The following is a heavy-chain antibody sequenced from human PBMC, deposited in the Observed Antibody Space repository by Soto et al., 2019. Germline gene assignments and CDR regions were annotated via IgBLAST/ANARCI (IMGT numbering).Heavy chain of an antibody. CDR2: IKQDGGEE. V-gene: IGHV3-7*01. CDR1: GFTFSDYS. J-gene: IGHJ3*01. Sequence: PGGSLRLSCAASGFTFSDYSMRWVRQSPGKGLEGVANIKQDGGEEDYVDSVKGRLTISRDNAKNSLYLQMNSLRAEDTAVYYCARIYYTSRGPTKYRAFDFWGQGTMVTVSS. D-gene: IGHD3-22*01. CDR3: ARIYYTSRGPTKYRAFDF.